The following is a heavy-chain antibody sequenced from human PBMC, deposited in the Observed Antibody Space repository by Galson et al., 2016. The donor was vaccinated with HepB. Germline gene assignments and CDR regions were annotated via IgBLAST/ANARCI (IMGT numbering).Heavy chain of an antibody. V-gene: IGHV4-34*01. CDR2: INHSGNT. CDR1: SGSLSGSY. CDR3: VRLRFLEWSYYFDY. J-gene: IGHJ4*02. Sequence: SETLSLTCSAYSGSLSGSYWSWIRQPPGKGLEWIGEINHSGNTNYNPSLKSRVTVSVDTSKNQFSLKLSSVTAADTAVYYCVRLRFLEWSYYFDYWGQGTLVTVSS. D-gene: IGHD3-3*01.